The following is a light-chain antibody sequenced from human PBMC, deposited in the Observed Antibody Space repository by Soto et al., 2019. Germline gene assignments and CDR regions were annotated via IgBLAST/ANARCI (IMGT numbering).Light chain of an antibody. V-gene: IGLV2-11*01. CDR3: CSYGGGRTPLG. J-gene: IGLJ2*01. CDR2: DVS. CDR1: RSDVGGYKY. Sequence: QSALTQPRSVSGSPGQSVAISCTGSRSDVGGYKYVSWYQQFPGKAPKLIIYDVSRRPSGVPDRFSGSKSGNTASLTISGLQAEDEGDYYCCSYGGGRTPLGFGGGTKLTGL.